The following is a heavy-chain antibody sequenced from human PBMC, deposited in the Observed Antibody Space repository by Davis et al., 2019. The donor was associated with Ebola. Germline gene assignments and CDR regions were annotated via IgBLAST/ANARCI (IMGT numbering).Heavy chain of an antibody. J-gene: IGHJ4*02. CDR2: ISASGDTT. V-gene: IGHV3-23*01. Sequence: GESLKISCAASGFTFSSFAMGWVRQAPGKGLEWVSAISASGDTTYYADSVKGRFTISSDPSKNMLSLEMNSLRAEDEAISSCARRGAGGYWWGAFDYWAREPGSPSPQ. CDR3: ARRGAGGYWWGAFDY. CDR1: GFTFSSFA. D-gene: IGHD2-21*01.